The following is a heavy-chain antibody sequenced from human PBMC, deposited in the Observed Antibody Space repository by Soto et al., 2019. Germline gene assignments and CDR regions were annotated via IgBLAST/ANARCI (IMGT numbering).Heavy chain of an antibody. CDR2: FNPNSGGT. D-gene: IGHD2-21*01. J-gene: IGHJ4*02. Sequence: QVQVVQSGAEVKKPGASVKVSCKASGYTFTGYQMHWVRQAPGQGLEWMRWFNPNSGGTNYAQKFQGRVTMTGDTSISTAYMELNRLTSDDTAVYFCARGRTIVSPGNWGQGTLVSVSS. CDR3: ARGRTIVSPGN. V-gene: IGHV1-2*02. CDR1: GYTFTGYQ.